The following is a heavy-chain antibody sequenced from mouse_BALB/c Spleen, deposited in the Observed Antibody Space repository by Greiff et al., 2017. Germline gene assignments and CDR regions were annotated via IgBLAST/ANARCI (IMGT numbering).Heavy chain of an antibody. J-gene: IGHJ4*01. CDR1: GYTFTSYM. D-gene: IGHD3-2*02. Sequence: VQLQQSGAELARPGASVKMSCKASGYTFTSYMMHWVKQRPGQGLEWIGYINPSSGYTNYNQKFKDKATLTADKSSSTAYMQLSSLTSEDSAVYYCARSGRGYAMDYWGQGTSVTVSS. V-gene: IGHV1-4*01. CDR2: INPSSGYT. CDR3: ARSGRGYAMDY.